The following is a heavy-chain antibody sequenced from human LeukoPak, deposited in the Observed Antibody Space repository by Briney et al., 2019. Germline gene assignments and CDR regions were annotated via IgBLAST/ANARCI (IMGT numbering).Heavy chain of an antibody. CDR3: ARRERLGYSYGRGTLDI. Sequence: PGGSLRLSCVASGILVSSNNMSWVRQAPGKGLEWVSFIDSTGSTYYADSVKGRFTISRDNSRNTLYLQMNSLRVEDTAVYYCARRERLGYSYGRGTLDIWGQGTMVTVSS. D-gene: IGHD5-18*01. CDR1: GILVSSNN. CDR2: IDSTGST. V-gene: IGHV3-66*01. J-gene: IGHJ3*02.